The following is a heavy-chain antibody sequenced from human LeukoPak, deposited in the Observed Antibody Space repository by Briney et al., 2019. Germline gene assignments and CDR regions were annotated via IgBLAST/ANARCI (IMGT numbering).Heavy chain of an antibody. CDR3: VKTYYYDSSGYSDDAFDI. V-gene: IGHV1-18*01. J-gene: IGHJ3*02. CDR1: GYTFTSYG. Sequence: ASVKVSCKASGYTFTSYGNTWVRQAPGQGLEWMGWISAYTGNTNYAQKLQDRVSMTTDTSATTAYMELRNLTSDDTAVYYSVKTYYYDSSGYSDDAFDIWGQGTMVTVSS. D-gene: IGHD3-22*01. CDR2: ISAYTGNT.